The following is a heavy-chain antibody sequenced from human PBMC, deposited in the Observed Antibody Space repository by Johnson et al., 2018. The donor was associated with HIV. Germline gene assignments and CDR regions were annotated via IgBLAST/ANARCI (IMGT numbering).Heavy chain of an antibody. V-gene: IGHV3-30*04. Sequence: QVQLVESGGGVVQPGRSLTLSCAASGFTFSSYAMHWVRQAPGKVLEWVAVISYDGSNKYYADPVKGRFPISRDNSKNTVYLQMNSRRVEDTAVSYCARDGGIGSTREGAFDIGGQGTMVIVSS. CDR3: ARDGGIGSTREGAFDI. J-gene: IGHJ3*02. CDR2: ISYDGSNK. CDR1: GFTFSSYA. D-gene: IGHD2-2*01.